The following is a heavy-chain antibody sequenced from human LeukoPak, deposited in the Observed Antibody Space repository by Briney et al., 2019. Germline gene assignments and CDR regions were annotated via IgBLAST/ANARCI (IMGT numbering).Heavy chain of an antibody. Sequence: GGSLRLSCAASGFTFSRYWMAWVRQAPGKGLEWVANIRGDAGDKGYADSVRDRFTISRDNGKNSLYLQMNSLTAEDTAVYYCARDVHGALAFWGQGTLVVVSS. D-gene: IGHD4/OR15-4a*01. CDR2: IRGDAGDK. CDR3: ARDVHGALAF. V-gene: IGHV3-7*01. CDR1: GFTFSRYW. J-gene: IGHJ4*02.